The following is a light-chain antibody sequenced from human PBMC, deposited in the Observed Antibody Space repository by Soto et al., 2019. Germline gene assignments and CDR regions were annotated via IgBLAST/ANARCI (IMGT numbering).Light chain of an antibody. Sequence: QSVLTQPPSLSGTPGQTVTISCIGSRSNIGSAIVHWYQQLPGTAPKHLIYMNSHRPSGVPDRFSASKSGTSASLVITGLRAEDEADYFCVAWDDNLSSRVFGGGTKVTVL. CDR2: MNS. CDR1: RSNIGSAI. J-gene: IGLJ3*02. CDR3: VAWDDNLSSRV. V-gene: IGLV1-47*01.